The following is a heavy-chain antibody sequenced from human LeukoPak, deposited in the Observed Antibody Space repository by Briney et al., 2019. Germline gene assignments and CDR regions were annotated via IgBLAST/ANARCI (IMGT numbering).Heavy chain of an antibody. D-gene: IGHD2-2*01. CDR2: IYTSRST. V-gene: IGHV4-4*09. CDR1: GGSISSYY. J-gene: IGHJ6*03. Sequence: SETLSLTCTVSGGSISSYYWSWLRQPPGKGLEWIGYIYTSRSTNYNPSLKSRVTISVDTYKNQFSLKLSSVTAADTAVYYCARLGSLVVPAAIWLDYYYYMDGWGKGATVAVS. CDR3: ARLGSLVVPAAIWLDYYYYMDG.